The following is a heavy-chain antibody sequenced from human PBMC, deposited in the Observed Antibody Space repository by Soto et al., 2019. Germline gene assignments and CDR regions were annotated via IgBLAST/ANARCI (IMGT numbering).Heavy chain of an antibody. V-gene: IGHV3-7*03. D-gene: IGHD3-9*01. Sequence: GGSLRLSCAASGFTFSSYWMSWVRQAPGKGLEWVANIKQDGSEKYYVDSVKGRFTISRDNAKNSLYLQMNSLRAEDTAVYYCARSFLTGYYQYYYYGMDVWGQGTTVTASS. J-gene: IGHJ6*02. CDR2: IKQDGSEK. CDR3: ARSFLTGYYQYYYYGMDV. CDR1: GFTFSSYW.